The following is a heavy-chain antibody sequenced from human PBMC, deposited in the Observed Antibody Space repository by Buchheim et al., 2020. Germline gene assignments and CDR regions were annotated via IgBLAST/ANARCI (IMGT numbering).Heavy chain of an antibody. CDR2: ISYDGRNE. D-gene: IGHD1-26*01. V-gene: IGHV3-30*04. CDR1: GFTFSSSA. CDR3: AREEGGSYSLDH. J-gene: IGHJ4*02. Sequence: QVQLVESGGGVVQPGRSLRLSCAASGFTFSSSAMHWVRQAPGKGLEWVAVISYDGRNEHYADSVKGRFTISKDNSKNTLFLQMNSLRAEDTAVYSCAREEGGSYSLDHWGQGIL.